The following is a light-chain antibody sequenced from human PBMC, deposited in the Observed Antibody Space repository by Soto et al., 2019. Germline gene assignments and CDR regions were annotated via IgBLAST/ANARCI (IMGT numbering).Light chain of an antibody. V-gene: IGKV3-20*01. CDR3: QQYGSTPT. Sequence: EIVLTQSPGTLSLSPGERATLSCRASQSVYNNYVAWYQQQPGQAPRLLIFGASRRATGIPDRFSGNGSGTDFTFSISRLEPEDFAVYSCQQYGSTPTFGQGTRLEIK. J-gene: IGKJ5*01. CDR1: QSVYNNY. CDR2: GAS.